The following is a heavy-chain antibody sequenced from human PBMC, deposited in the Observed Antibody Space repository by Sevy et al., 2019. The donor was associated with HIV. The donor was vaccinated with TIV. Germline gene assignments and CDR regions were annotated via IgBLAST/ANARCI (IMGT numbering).Heavy chain of an antibody. V-gene: IGHV1-69*13. J-gene: IGHJ4*02. CDR3: ARGGRIAVAGKGGFDY. CDR1: GGTFSSYA. Sequence: ASVKVSCKASGGTFSSYAISWVRQAPGQGLEWMGGIIPIFGTANYAQKFQGRVTITADESTSKAYMELSSLRSEDTAVYYCARGGRIAVAGKGGFDYWGQGTLVTVSS. CDR2: IIPIFGTA. D-gene: IGHD6-19*01.